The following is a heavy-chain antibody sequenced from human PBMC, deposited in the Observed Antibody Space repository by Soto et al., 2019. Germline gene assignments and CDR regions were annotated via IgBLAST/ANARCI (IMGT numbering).Heavy chain of an antibody. D-gene: IGHD3-22*01. CDR3: ARGAPYYYDSSAPALDY. CDR2: IYYSGST. Sequence: SETLSLTCTVSGGSVSSGSYYWSWIRQPPGKGLEWIGYIYYSGSTNYNPSLKSRVTISVDTSKNQFSLKLRSVTAADTAVYYCARGAPYYYDSSAPALDYWGQGTLVTVSS. V-gene: IGHV4-61*01. CDR1: GGSVSSGSYY. J-gene: IGHJ4*02.